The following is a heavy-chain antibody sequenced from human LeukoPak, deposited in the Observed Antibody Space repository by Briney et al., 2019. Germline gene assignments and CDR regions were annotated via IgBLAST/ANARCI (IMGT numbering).Heavy chain of an antibody. Sequence: GASVKVSCKASGGTFSSYAISWVRQAPGQGLEWMGGIIPIFGTANYAQKFRGRVTITTDESTSTAYMELSSLRSEDTAVYYCARGHVRDSSSWYTHYYYYMDVWGNGTTVTVSS. J-gene: IGHJ6*03. CDR2: IIPIFGTA. V-gene: IGHV1-69*05. CDR3: ARGHVRDSSSWYTHYYYYMDV. D-gene: IGHD6-13*01. CDR1: GGTFSSYA.